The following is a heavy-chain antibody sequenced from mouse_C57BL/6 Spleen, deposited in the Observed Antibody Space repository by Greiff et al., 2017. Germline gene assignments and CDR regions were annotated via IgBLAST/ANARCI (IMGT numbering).Heavy chain of an antibody. Sequence: QVQLQQPGAELVKPGASVKLSCKASGYTFTSYWMQWVKQRPGQGLEWIGEIDPSDSYTNYNQKFKGKATLTVDTSSGTAYLQISSLTSEDSAVYYCARPYSNGVDYWGQGTTLTVSS. J-gene: IGHJ2*01. CDR2: IDPSDSYT. D-gene: IGHD2-5*01. CDR3: ARPYSNGVDY. CDR1: GYTFTSYW. V-gene: IGHV1-50*01.